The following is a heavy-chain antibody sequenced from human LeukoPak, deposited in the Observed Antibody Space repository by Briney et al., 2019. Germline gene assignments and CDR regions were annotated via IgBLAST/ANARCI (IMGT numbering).Heavy chain of an antibody. Sequence: EASVKVSCKASGYTFTSYYMHWVRQAPGQGLEWMGIINPSGGSTSYAQKFQGRVTITADKSTSTAYMELSSLRSEDTAVYYCAKEYYYDSSGYWEYYFDYWGQGTLVTVSS. J-gene: IGHJ4*02. CDR1: GYTFTSYY. D-gene: IGHD3-22*01. V-gene: IGHV1-46*03. CDR2: INPSGGST. CDR3: AKEYYYDSSGYWEYYFDY.